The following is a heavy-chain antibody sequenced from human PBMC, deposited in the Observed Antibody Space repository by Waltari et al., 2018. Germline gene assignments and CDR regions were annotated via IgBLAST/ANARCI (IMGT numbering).Heavy chain of an antibody. V-gene: IGHV3-23*04. CDR1: GFPFSSYA. CDR3: AKDFTIFDRGI. Sequence: VQLVESGGGVVQPGGSLRLSCAAPGFPFSSYAMSWVRQAPGKGLEWVSAISGSGGSTYYADSVKGRFTISRDNSKNTLYLQMNSLRAEDTAVYYCAKDFTIFDRGIWGQGTMVTVSS. J-gene: IGHJ3*02. D-gene: IGHD3-3*01. CDR2: ISGSGGST.